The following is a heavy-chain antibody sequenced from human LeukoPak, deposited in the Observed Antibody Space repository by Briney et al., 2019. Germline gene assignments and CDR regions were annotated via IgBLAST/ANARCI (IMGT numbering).Heavy chain of an antibody. CDR3: ARDVSRDNWFDP. CDR1: GYTFTNYG. V-gene: IGHV1-2*02. J-gene: IGHJ5*02. D-gene: IGHD3-3*02. Sequence: GASVKVSCKASGYTFTNYGISWVRQAPGQGLEWMGWINPNSGGTNYAEKFQDRVTMTRDTSISTAYMELSRLRSDDTAVYFCARDVSRDNWFDPWGQGTLVTVSS. CDR2: INPNSGGT.